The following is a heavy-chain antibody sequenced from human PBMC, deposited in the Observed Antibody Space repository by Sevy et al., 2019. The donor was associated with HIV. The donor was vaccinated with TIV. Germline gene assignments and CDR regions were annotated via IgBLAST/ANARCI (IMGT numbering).Heavy chain of an antibody. CDR2: ISSSSSYI. CDR1: GFTFSSYS. D-gene: IGHD6-13*01. Sequence: GGSLRLSCAASGFTFSSYSMNWVRQAPGKGLEWVSTISSSSSYIYYADSVKGRFTISRDNAKNSLYLQMNSLRAEDTAVYYCARNSSSWYYFDYWGQGTLVTVSS. J-gene: IGHJ4*02. CDR3: ARNSSSWYYFDY. V-gene: IGHV3-21*01.